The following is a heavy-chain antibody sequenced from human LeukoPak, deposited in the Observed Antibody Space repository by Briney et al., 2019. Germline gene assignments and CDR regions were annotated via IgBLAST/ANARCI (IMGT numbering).Heavy chain of an antibody. J-gene: IGHJ4*02. V-gene: IGHV3-66*01. D-gene: IGHD3-22*01. Sequence: QAGGSLRLSCAASGFTVSSNYMSWVRQAPGKGLEWVSVIHSGGSTYYADSVKGRFTISRDNSKNTLYLQMNSLRAEDTAVYYCARDSDYYDSSTLYWGQGTLVTVSS. CDR3: ARDSDYYDSSTLY. CDR1: GFTVSSNY. CDR2: IHSGGST.